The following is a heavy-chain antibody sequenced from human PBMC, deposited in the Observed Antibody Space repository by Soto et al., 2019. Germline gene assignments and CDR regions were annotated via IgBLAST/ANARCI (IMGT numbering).Heavy chain of an antibody. CDR2: ISSRNTYI. D-gene: IGHD6-6*01. CDR1: GFTFRDYS. V-gene: IGHV3-21*01. Sequence: GGSLRLSCAASGFTFRDYSMNWVRQAPGKGLEWVASISSRNTYIQYADSVRGRFTISRNNARDSLYLQMDNASAGGTAMYYCAGCDNHSIAYSSLYWGPGTLVTVFS. CDR3: AGCDNHSIAYSSLY. J-gene: IGHJ4*02.